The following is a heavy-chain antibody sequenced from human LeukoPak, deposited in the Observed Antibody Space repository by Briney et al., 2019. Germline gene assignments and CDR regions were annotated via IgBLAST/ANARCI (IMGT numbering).Heavy chain of an antibody. D-gene: IGHD3-10*01. V-gene: IGHV3-21*01. CDR3: ASPITMVRGVMRDY. Sequence: RPGGSLRLSCAASGFTFSSYSMNWDRQAPGKGLEWVSSISSSSSYIYYADSVKGRFTISRDNAKNSLYLQMNSLRAEDTAVYYCASPITMVRGVMRDYWGQGTLVTVSS. J-gene: IGHJ4*02. CDR1: GFTFSSYS. CDR2: ISSSSSYI.